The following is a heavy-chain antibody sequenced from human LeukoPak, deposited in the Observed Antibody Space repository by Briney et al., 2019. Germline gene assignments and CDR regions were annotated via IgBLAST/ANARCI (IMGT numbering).Heavy chain of an antibody. Sequence: SETLSLTCAVYGGSFSGYYWSWIRQPPGKVLEWTGEINHSGSTNYNPSLKSRVTISVDTSKNQFSLKLSSVTAADTAVYYCARVGITGTTPFDYWGQGTLVTVSS. CDR1: GGSFSGYY. J-gene: IGHJ4*02. V-gene: IGHV4-34*01. D-gene: IGHD1-7*01. CDR2: INHSGST. CDR3: ARVGITGTTPFDY.